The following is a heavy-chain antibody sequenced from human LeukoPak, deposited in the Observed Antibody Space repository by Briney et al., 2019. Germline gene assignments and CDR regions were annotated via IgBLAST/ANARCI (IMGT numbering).Heavy chain of an antibody. D-gene: IGHD1-26*01. V-gene: IGHV1-18*01. CDR3: ATDLPSGLIVGVNGAGDY. J-gene: IGHJ4*02. CDR2: ISAYNGNT. Sequence: ASVKVSCKASGYTFTSYGISWVRQAPGQGLEWMGWISAYNGNTNYAQKLQGRVTMTTDTSTSTAYMELRSLRSEDTAVYYCATDLPSGLIVGVNGAGDYWGQGTLVTVSS. CDR1: GYTFTSYG.